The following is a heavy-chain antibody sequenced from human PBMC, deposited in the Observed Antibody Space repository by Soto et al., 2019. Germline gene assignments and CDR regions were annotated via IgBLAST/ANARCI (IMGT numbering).Heavy chain of an antibody. CDR2: IKSKTDGGTT. Sequence: GGSLRLSCAASGFTFSNAWMSWVRQAPGKGLEWVGRIKSKTDGGTTDYAAPVKGRFTISRDDSKNTLYLQMNSLKTEDTAVYYCTTEDCSGGSCYSGAFDIWGQGTMVTVSS. CDR3: TTEDCSGGSCYSGAFDI. CDR1: GFTFSNAW. V-gene: IGHV3-15*01. D-gene: IGHD2-15*01. J-gene: IGHJ3*02.